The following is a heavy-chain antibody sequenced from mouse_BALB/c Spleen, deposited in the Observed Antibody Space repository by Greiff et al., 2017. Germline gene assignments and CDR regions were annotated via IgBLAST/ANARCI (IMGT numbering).Heavy chain of an antibody. V-gene: IGHV2-2*02. D-gene: IGHD2-1*01. CDR1: GFSLTSYG. Sequence: VQGVESGPGLVQPSQSLSITCTVSGFSLTSYGVHWVRQSPGKGLEWLGVIWSGGSTDYNAAFISRLSISKDNSKSQVFFKMNSLQANDTAIYYCARRHGNSYAMDYWGQGTSVTVSS. CDR3: ARRHGNSYAMDY. J-gene: IGHJ4*01. CDR2: IWSGGST.